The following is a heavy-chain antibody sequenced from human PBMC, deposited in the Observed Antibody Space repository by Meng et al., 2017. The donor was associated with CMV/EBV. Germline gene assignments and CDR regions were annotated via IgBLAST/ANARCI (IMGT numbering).Heavy chain of an antibody. V-gene: IGHV6-1*01. CDR3: AREGSSGWYEGPFDY. CDR2: TYYRSKWYN. D-gene: IGHD6-19*01. CDR1: GDSVSSNSAA. J-gene: IGHJ4*02. Sequence: LRLSCAISGDSVSSNSAAWNWIRQAPSRGLEWLGRTYYRSKWYNDYALSVKSRITISPDTSKNQFSLQLNSVTPKDTAVYYCAREGSSGWYEGPFDYWGQGTLVTVSS.